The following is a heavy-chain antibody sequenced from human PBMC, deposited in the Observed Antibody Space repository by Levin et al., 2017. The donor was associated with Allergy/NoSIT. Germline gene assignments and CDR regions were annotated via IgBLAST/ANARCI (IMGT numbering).Heavy chain of an antibody. V-gene: IGHV4-34*01. J-gene: IGHJ4*02. CDR3: AGGPSSGSLRS. Sequence: RSQTLSLTCAAYGGSFKGYFWNWIRQPPGKGLEWIGEINHSGSTNYNPSLKSRVTISADTSKNQFSLKLTSVTAADTAVYYCAGGPSSGSLRSWGQGTLVTVSS. D-gene: IGHD3-22*01. CDR2: INHSGST. CDR1: GGSFKGYF.